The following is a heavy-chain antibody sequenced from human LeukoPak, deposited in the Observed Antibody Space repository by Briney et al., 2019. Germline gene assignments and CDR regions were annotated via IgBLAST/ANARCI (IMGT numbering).Heavy chain of an antibody. V-gene: IGHV3-48*02. CDR3: TRGRLTCSGGSCYSWYFDL. CDR2: ISSSGTSI. D-gene: IGHD2-15*01. J-gene: IGHJ2*01. Sequence: GGSLRLSCAACGFTFSIYSMNWVRQAPGKGLEWVSIISSSGTSIYYADSVKGRLTISRDNAKNSLYLQMNSLRDEDTAVYYCTRGRLTCSGGSCYSWYFDLWGRGTLVTVSS. CDR1: GFTFSIYS.